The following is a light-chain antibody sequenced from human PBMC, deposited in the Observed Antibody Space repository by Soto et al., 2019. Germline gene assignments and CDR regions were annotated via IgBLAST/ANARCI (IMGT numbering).Light chain of an antibody. J-gene: IGKJ1*01. CDR2: EVS. V-gene: IGKV2-30*02. CDR3: MQGTHWPWT. Sequence: DVVMTQSPLSLPVTLGQPASISCRSSQSLIHSDGNTYLNWFQQRPDQSPRRLIYEVSDRDSGVPDRFSGSGSGTDFTLKISRVEAEDVGVYYCMQGTHWPWTFGQGTEVQIK. CDR1: QSLIHSDGNTY.